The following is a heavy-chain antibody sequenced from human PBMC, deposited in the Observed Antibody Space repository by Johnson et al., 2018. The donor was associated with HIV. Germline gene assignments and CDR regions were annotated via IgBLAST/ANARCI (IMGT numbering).Heavy chain of an antibody. CDR3: ARGWELLTPAFDI. D-gene: IGHD1-26*01. Sequence: VQLVESGGGLVQPGGSLRLSCAASGFTFSSYAMHWVRQAPGKGLEYVSAISSNGGSTYYANSVKGRFTISRANSKNTLYLQMGSLRAEDMAVYYCARGWELLTPAFDIWGQGTMVTVSS. V-gene: IGHV3-64*01. CDR1: GFTFSSYA. J-gene: IGHJ3*02. CDR2: ISSNGGST.